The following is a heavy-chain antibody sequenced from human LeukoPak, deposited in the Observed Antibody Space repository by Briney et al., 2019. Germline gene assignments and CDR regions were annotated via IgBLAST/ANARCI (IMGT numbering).Heavy chain of an antibody. CDR3: AKVRVVFNWNYAYYFDY. CDR1: GFTFSSYW. D-gene: IGHD1-7*01. Sequence: GGSLRLSCAASGFTFSSYWMSWVRQAPGKGLEWEANIKQDGSEKYYVDSVKGRFTISRDNSKNTLYLQMNSLRPEDTAVYYCAKVRVVFNWNYAYYFDYWGQGTLVTVSS. CDR2: IKQDGSEK. J-gene: IGHJ4*02. V-gene: IGHV3-7*01.